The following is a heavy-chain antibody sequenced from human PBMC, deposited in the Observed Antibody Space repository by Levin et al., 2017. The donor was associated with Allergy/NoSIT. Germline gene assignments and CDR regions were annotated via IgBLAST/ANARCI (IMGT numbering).Heavy chain of an antibody. CDR1: GYTFTSYD. CDR3: ARGWVGWYGQYNWFDP. Sequence: ASVKVSCKASGYTFTSYDINWVRQATGQGLEWMGWMNPNSGNTGYAQKFQGRVTMTRNTSISTAYMELSSLRSEDTAVYYCARGWVGWYGQYNWFDPWGQGTLVTVSS. CDR2: MNPNSGNT. V-gene: IGHV1-8*01. D-gene: IGHD6-19*01. J-gene: IGHJ5*02.